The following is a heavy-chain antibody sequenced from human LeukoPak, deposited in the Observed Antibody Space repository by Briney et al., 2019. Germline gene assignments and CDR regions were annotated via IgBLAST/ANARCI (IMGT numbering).Heavy chain of an antibody. CDR3: ANLPPYYYDGSGSYG. V-gene: IGHV4-4*07. D-gene: IGHD3-22*01. Sequence: PSETLSLTCTVSGGSVSDYYWSWIRQTAGKELEWIGRVYTGGSTNYNPSLKSRVTMSLDESKNEVFLKLFSVTAADTAVYFCANLPPYYYDGSGSYGWGQGTLVAVSS. CDR1: GGSVSDYY. CDR2: VYTGGST. J-gene: IGHJ4*02.